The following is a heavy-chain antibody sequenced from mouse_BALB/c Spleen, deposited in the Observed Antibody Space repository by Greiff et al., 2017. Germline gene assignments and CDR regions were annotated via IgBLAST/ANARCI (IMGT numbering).Heavy chain of an antibody. V-gene: IGHV1-54*01. CDR3: ARWGGTWFAY. J-gene: IGHJ3*01. Sequence: QVQLQQSGAELVRPGTSVKVSCKASGYAFTNYLIEWVKQRPGQGLEWIGVINPGSGGTNYNEKFKGKATLTADKSSSTAYMQLSSLTSDDSAVYICARWGGTWFAYWGQGTLVTVSA. D-gene: IGHD4-1*01. CDR2: INPGSGGT. CDR1: GYAFTNYL.